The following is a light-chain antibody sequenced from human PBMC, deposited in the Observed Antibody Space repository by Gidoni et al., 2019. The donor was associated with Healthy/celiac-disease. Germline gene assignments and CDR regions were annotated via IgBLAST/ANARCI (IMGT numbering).Light chain of an antibody. J-gene: IGKJ1*01. Sequence: EIVLTQSPGTLSLSPGERATLSCRASQSVSSSYLAWYQQKPGQAPRLLIYGASSRATGIPDRFSGSGSGTDFTLTISRLEPEDLAVYYCQQYGSSPRTFXQXTKVXIK. CDR1: QSVSSSY. V-gene: IGKV3-20*01. CDR3: QQYGSSPRT. CDR2: GAS.